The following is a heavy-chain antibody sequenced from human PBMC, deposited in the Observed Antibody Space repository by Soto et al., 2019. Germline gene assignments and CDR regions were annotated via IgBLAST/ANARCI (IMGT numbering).Heavy chain of an antibody. D-gene: IGHD3-22*01. Sequence: SVKVPCKASGGTFSSYAISWVRQAPGQGLEWMGGIIPIFGTANYAQKFQGRVTITADESTSTAYMELSSLRSEDTAVYYCGRDRTYYYDSSGSYGMDVWGQGTTVTVS. CDR1: GGTFSSYA. J-gene: IGHJ6*02. CDR2: IIPIFGTA. V-gene: IGHV1-69*13. CDR3: GRDRTYYYDSSGSYGMDV.